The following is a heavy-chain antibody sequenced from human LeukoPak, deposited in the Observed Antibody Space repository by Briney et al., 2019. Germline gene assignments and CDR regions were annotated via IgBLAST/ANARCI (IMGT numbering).Heavy chain of an antibody. CDR1: GYTFTDYP. CDR3: ATLMAHLDY. Sequence: ASVKVSCKAFGYTFTDYPMHWVRQAPGQGLEWMGWINPNSGDTNYAQKFQGRVTMTRDTTISTAYMELSRLRSDDTAVFYCATLMAHLDYWGQGTLVTVSS. D-gene: IGHD2-8*01. V-gene: IGHV1-2*02. CDR2: INPNSGDT. J-gene: IGHJ4*02.